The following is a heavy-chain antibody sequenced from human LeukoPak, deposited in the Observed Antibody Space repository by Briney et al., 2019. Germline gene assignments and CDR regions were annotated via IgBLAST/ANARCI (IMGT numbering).Heavy chain of an antibody. J-gene: IGHJ5*02. CDR1: GGSISSYY. D-gene: IGHD6-25*01. CDR3: AREMRLKGGEVWFDP. V-gene: IGHV4-4*07. Sequence: SETLSLTCTVSGGSISSYYWSWIRQPAGKGLEWIGRIYTSGSTNYNPSLKSRVTMSVDTSKNQFSLKLSSVTAADTAVYYCAREMRLKGGEVWFDPWGQGTLVTVPS. CDR2: IYTSGST.